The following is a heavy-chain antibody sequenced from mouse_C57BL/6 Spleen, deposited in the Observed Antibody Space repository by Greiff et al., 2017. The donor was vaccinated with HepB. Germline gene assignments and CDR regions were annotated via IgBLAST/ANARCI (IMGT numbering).Heavy chain of an antibody. CDR2: ISYDGSN. CDR3: ARGHSNYDY. D-gene: IGHD2-5*01. Sequence: EVKLLESGPGLVKPSQSLSLTCSVTGYSITSGYYWNWIRQFPGNKLEWMGYISYDGSNNYNPSLKNRISITRDTSKNQFFLKLNSVTTEDTATYYCARGHSNYDYWGQGTTLTVSS. J-gene: IGHJ2*01. V-gene: IGHV3-6*01. CDR1: GYSITSGYY.